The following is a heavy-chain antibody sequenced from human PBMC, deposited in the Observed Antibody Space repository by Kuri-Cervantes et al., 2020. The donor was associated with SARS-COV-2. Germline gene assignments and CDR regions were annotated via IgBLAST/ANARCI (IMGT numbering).Heavy chain of an antibody. V-gene: IGHV1-24*01. CDR3: ATAPGLPSGSINWFDP. CDR1: GYTLTELS. Sequence: ASVKVSCKVSGYTLTELSMHWVRQAPGKGLEWMGGFDPEDGETIYAQKFQGRVTMTEDTSTGTAYMELSSLRSEDTAVYYCATAPGLPSGSINWFDPWGQGTLVTVSS. D-gene: IGHD3-10*01. CDR2: FDPEDGET. J-gene: IGHJ5*02.